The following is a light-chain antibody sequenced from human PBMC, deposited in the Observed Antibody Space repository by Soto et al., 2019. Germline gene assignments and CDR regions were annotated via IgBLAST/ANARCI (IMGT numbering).Light chain of an antibody. CDR2: LVS. Sequence: DIVMTQFPLSLPVTPGEPASISCTSSQSLLNLYGNNYLDWYLQKPGQSPQLLIQLVSKRASWVPTRFRARRTGTSFTLNIIRVETEDFGVYDCMQAIRNPWTFGQGTKVETK. CDR1: QSLLNLYGNNY. J-gene: IGKJ1*01. CDR3: MQAIRNPWT. V-gene: IGKV2-28*01.